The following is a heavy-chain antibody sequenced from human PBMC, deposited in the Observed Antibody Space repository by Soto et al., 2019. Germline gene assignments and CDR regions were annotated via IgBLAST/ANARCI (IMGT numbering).Heavy chain of an antibody. CDR2: IYYSGST. Sequence: QVQLQESGPGQVKPSQTLALTCTVSGGSISSGGSYWSWIRQHPGKGLEWIGYIYYSGSTYYNPSLKSRVTISVDTSKNQFSLKLSSVTAADTAVYYCARGVYQLLLPHFDYWGQGTLVTVSS. D-gene: IGHD2-2*01. J-gene: IGHJ4*02. V-gene: IGHV4-31*03. CDR3: ARGVYQLLLPHFDY. CDR1: GGSISSGGSY.